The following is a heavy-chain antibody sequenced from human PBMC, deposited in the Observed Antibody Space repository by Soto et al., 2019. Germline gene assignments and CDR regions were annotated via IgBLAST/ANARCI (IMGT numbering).Heavy chain of an antibody. D-gene: IGHD2-21*02. V-gene: IGHV2-5*02. J-gene: IGHJ6*02. Sequence: SGPTVVNPTQTLTLTCTLSAFSLSTGGGSKRRINQPPRKAQERMELIYLDYDKRYSPSLRSRLTITKDTANSHVVLTITNMDPVDTASYYCIQSRCGGDCLQSYASYYYFCMDVWGQGTTVTVSS. CDR2: IYLDYDK. CDR3: IQSRCGGDCLQSYASYYYFCMDV. CDR1: AFSLSTGGGS.